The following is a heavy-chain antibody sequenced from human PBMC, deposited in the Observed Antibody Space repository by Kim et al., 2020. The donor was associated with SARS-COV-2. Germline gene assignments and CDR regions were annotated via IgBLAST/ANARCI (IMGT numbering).Heavy chain of an antibody. J-gene: IGHJ5*02. V-gene: IGHV3-23*01. CDR2: ISGSGGST. Sequence: GGSLRLSCAASGFTFSSYTMSWVRQAPGKGLEWVSAISGSGGSTYYADSVKGRFTISRDNSKNTLYLQMNSLRAEDTAVYYCAVLATYYDILTGGPWGQGTLVTVSS. D-gene: IGHD3-9*01. CDR3: AVLATYYDILTGGP. CDR1: GFTFSSYT.